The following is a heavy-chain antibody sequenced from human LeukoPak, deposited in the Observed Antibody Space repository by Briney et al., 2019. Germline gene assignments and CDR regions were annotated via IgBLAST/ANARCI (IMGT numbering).Heavy chain of an antibody. J-gene: IGHJ3*02. CDR3: ARGSFTIFGVVIIREGDAFDI. Sequence: SETLSLTCAVYGGSFSGYYWSWIRQPPGKGLEWIGEINHSGSTNYSPSLKSRVTISVDTSKNQFSLKLSSVTAADTAVYYCARGSFTIFGVVIIREGDAFDIWGQGTMVTVSS. D-gene: IGHD3-3*01. CDR1: GGSFSGYY. CDR2: INHSGST. V-gene: IGHV4-34*01.